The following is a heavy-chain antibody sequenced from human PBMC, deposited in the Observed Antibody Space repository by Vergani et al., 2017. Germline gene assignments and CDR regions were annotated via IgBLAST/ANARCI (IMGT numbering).Heavy chain of an antibody. Sequence: QVQLVQSGAEVKTPGASVKVSCKASGYTFTSYGISWVRQAPGQGLEWMGGIIPIFGTANYAQKFQGRVTITADKSTSTAYMELSSLRSEDTAVYYCATGIAAAGAFDYWGQGTLVTVSS. CDR3: ATGIAAAGAFDY. J-gene: IGHJ4*02. CDR2: IIPIFGTA. D-gene: IGHD6-13*01. V-gene: IGHV1-69*06. CDR1: GYTFTSYG.